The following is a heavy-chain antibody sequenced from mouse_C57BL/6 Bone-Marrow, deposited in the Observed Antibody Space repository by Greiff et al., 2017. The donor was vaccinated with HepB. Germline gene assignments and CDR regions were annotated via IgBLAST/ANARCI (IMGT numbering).Heavy chain of an antibody. CDR1: GYSFTGYY. Sequence: VQLKESGPELVKPGASVKISCKASGYSFTGYYMNWVKQSPEKSLEWIGEINPSTGGTTYNQKFKAKATLTVDKSSSTAYMQLKSLTSEDSAVYYCARPSYYDYEFAYWGQGTLVTVSA. J-gene: IGHJ3*01. D-gene: IGHD2-4*01. CDR2: INPSTGGT. V-gene: IGHV1-42*01. CDR3: ARPSYYDYEFAY.